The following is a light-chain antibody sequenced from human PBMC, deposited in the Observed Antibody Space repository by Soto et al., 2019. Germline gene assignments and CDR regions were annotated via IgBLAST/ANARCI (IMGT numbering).Light chain of an antibody. CDR3: QQYGRSPPMYT. CDR1: QSVNSSY. V-gene: IGKV3-20*01. CDR2: GAS. Sequence: DIGLTQSPGTLSLSPGERATLACRASQSVNSSYLAWYQQKPGQAPRLIIYGASSRATGIPDRFSGSGSGTDFTLTISRLEPEDFAVYYCQQYGRSPPMYTFGQGAKLEIK. J-gene: IGKJ2*01.